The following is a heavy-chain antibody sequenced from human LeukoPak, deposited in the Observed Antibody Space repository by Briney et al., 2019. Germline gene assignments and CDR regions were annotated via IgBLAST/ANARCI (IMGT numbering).Heavy chain of an antibody. CDR2: IDYSGKT. J-gene: IGHJ5*02. CDR1: GVSISGRDY. D-gene: IGHD3-16*01. CDR3: ATGYGSGWFDA. Sequence: SETLSLTCSVSGVSISGRDYWGWIRQHPGKGLEWIGYIDYSGKTYYKPSLQSRVIISADTSKNQFTLKVTSVTAADTAVYYCATGYGSGWFDAWGQGAVVTVSS. V-gene: IGHV4-31*03.